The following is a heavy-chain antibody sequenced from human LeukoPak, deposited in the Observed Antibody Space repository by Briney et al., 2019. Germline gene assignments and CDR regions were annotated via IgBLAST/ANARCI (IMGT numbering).Heavy chain of an antibody. V-gene: IGHV3-9*01. D-gene: IGHD3-22*01. CDR2: ISLSSGSL. CDR1: GCTFDDYS. J-gene: IGHJ4*02. Sequence: ALRLSCAASGCTFDDYSMHWLRQAPGKGLEGVSGISLSSGSLDYADSVKGRVTISRDNAKNSLYLQMNSLRAEDTALYYCAKGPNLNRWYYDRSGYYDTYFDYWGQGTLVTVSS. CDR3: AKGPNLNRWYYDRSGYYDTYFDY.